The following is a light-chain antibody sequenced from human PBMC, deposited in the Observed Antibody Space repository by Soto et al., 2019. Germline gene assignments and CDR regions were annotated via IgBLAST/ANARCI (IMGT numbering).Light chain of an antibody. CDR1: KLGDKY. J-gene: IGLJ2*01. V-gene: IGLV3-1*01. CDR2: QDS. Sequence: ELTQPPSLSVSPAQTASITCSGDKLGDKYACWYQQKPGQSPVLVIYQDSKRPSGIPERFSGSNSGNTATLTISGTQAMDEADYYCQAWDSSTAVFGGGTKLTVL. CDR3: QAWDSSTAV.